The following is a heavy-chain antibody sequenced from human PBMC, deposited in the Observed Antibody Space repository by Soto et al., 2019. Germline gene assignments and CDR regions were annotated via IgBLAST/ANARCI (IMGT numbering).Heavy chain of an antibody. CDR2: ISSSSTI. V-gene: IGHV3-48*02. Sequence: PGGSLRLSCAASGFTFSSYSMNWVRQAPGKGLEWVSYISSSSTIYYADSVKGRFTISRDNAKNSLYLQMNSLRDEDTAVYYCARVLSREFWSGYVDNWFDPWGQGTLVTVSS. CDR3: ARVLSREFWSGYVDNWFDP. J-gene: IGHJ5*02. CDR1: GFTFSSYS. D-gene: IGHD3-3*01.